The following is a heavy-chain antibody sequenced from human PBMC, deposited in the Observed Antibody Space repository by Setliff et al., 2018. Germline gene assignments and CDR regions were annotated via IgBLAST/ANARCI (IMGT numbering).Heavy chain of an antibody. CDR1: GGSISPYF. CDR3: VRDRTAYSYGLDV. V-gene: IGHV4-59*01. D-gene: IGHD5-18*01. J-gene: IGHJ6*02. CDR2: IYHNGNT. Sequence: SETLSLTCTVSGGSISPYFWSWIRQPPGKGLEWIGYIYHNGNTNFNPSLKTRVTMSVDTSKNQFALNLRSVTAADTAVYYCVRDRTAYSYGLDVWGQGSTVTVSS.